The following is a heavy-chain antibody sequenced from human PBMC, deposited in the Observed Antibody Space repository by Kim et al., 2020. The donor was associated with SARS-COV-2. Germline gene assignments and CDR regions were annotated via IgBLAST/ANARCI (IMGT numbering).Heavy chain of an antibody. V-gene: IGHV3-48*03. CDR1: GFTFSSYE. CDR3: ARGMMIVAPFDP. D-gene: IGHD3-22*01. CDR2: ISSSGSTI. Sequence: GGSLRLSCAASGFTFSSYEMNWVRQAPGKGLEWVSYISSSGSTIYYADSVKGRFTISRDNAKNSLYLQMNSLRADDTAVYYCARGMMIVAPFDPWGQGTLVTVSS. J-gene: IGHJ5*02.